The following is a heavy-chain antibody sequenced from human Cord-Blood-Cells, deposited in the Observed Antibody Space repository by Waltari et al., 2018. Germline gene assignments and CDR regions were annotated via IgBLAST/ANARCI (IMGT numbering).Heavy chain of an antibody. CDR3: ANDYYDSSGYYWFDP. V-gene: IGHV1-3*01. D-gene: IGHD3-22*01. J-gene: IGHJ5*02. CDR2: INAGNGNT. CDR1: GYTFTSYA. Sequence: QVQLVQSGAEVKKPGASVKVSCKASGYTFTSYAMHWVRQAPGQRLEWMGWINAGNGNTKYSQKFQGRVTITRDTSASTAYMEPSSLRSEDTAVYYCANDYYDSSGYYWFDPWGQGTLVTVSS.